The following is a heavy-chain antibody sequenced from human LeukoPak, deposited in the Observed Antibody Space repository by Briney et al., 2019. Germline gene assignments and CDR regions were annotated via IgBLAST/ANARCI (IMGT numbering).Heavy chain of an antibody. CDR1: GGSFSGYY. J-gene: IGHJ4*02. Sequence: SETLSLTCAVYGGSFSGYYWGWIRQPPGKGLEWIGSIYYSGSTYYNPSLKSRVTISVDTSKNQFSLKLSSVTAADTAVYYCARLNFVYCTNGVCYINYFDYWGQGTLVTVSS. V-gene: IGHV4-39*01. D-gene: IGHD2-8*01. CDR2: IYYSGST. CDR3: ARLNFVYCTNGVCYINYFDY.